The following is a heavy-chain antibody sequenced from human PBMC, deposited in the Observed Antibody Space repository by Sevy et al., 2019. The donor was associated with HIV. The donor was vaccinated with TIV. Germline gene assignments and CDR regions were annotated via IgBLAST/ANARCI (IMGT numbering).Heavy chain of an antibody. CDR2: FDPEYEDP. J-gene: IGHJ4*02. CDR1: GYRLSELS. V-gene: IGHV1-24*01. CDR3: ATLIVGTSYLRL. Sequence: ASVKVSCNVSGYRLSELSTYWVRQTPAKGLEGMGGFDPEYEDPIYAQNFQGRVTMTEDTSTDTAYLALSRLTSEDTAVYYCATLIVGTSYLRLWGPGTLVTVSS. D-gene: IGHD1-26*01.